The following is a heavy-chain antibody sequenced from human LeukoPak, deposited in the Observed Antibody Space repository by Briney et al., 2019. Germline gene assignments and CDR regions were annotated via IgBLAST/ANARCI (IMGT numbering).Heavy chain of an antibody. CDR2: TYYRSKWYN. J-gene: IGHJ6*03. CDR1: GDSVSSNSAA. CDR3: ARDGRVPNCSGGSCYPWDYYYMDV. Sequence: SQTLSLTCAISGDSVSSNSAAWNWIRQSPSRGLEWLGRTYYRSKWYNDCAVSVKSRITINPDTSKNQFSLQLNSVTPEDTAVYYCARDGRVPNCSGGSCYPWDYYYMDVWGKGTTVTVSS. V-gene: IGHV6-1*01. D-gene: IGHD2-15*01.